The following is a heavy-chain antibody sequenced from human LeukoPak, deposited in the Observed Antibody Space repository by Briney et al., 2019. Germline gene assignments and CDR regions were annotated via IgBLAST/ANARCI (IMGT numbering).Heavy chain of an antibody. D-gene: IGHD2/OR15-2a*01. V-gene: IGHV4-39*01. CDR3: ARLATAYLGFDS. CDR1: GGSISSGAYF. CDR2: IYYTKNT. Sequence: PSETLSLTCTVFGGSISSGAYFWGWIRQPPGKGLEWIGSIYYTKNTYYNPSLKSRVTISVDTSKNQFSLKLGSVTAADTAVYYCARLATAYLGFDSWGQGTLVTVSS. J-gene: IGHJ4*02.